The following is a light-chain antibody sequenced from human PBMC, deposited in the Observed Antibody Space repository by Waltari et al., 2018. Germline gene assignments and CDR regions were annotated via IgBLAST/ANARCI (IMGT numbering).Light chain of an antibody. J-gene: IGKJ4*01. V-gene: IGKV1-39*01. Sequence: DIQMTQSPSSLSASVGDRVNITCRASQNFNKYLNWYQQKPGKAPNDLIYATSTLESGVPSRFTGSGSGTDFTLTISSLQPEDFASYYCQQSYTTPLTFGGGTKVEVK. CDR3: QQSYTTPLT. CDR1: QNFNKY. CDR2: ATS.